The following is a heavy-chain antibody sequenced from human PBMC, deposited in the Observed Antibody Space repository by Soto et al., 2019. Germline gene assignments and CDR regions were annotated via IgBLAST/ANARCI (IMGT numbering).Heavy chain of an antibody. V-gene: IGHV3-30-3*01. D-gene: IGHD5-18*01. Sequence: GGSLRLSCAASGFTFSSYAMHWVRQAPGKGLEWVAVISYDGSNKYYADSVKGRFTISRDNSKNTLYLQMNSLRAEDTAVYYCARVRRSEAMVSFNWFDPWGQGTLVTVSS. CDR3: ARVRRSEAMVSFNWFDP. CDR1: GFTFSSYA. J-gene: IGHJ5*02. CDR2: ISYDGSNK.